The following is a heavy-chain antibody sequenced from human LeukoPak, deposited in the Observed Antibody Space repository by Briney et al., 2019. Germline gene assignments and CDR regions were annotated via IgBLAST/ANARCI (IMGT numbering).Heavy chain of an antibody. D-gene: IGHD3-10*01. Sequence: SQTLSLTCTVSGGSISSGGYYWSWIRQHPGKGLEWIGYIYYSGSTYYNPSLKSRVTISVDTSKNQFSLKLSSVTAADTAVYYCARGPRYYGSGSYYNSLYYFDYWGQGTLVTVSS. CDR2: IYYSGST. J-gene: IGHJ4*02. CDR3: ARGPRYYGSGSYYNSLYYFDY. V-gene: IGHV4-31*03. CDR1: GGSISSGGYY.